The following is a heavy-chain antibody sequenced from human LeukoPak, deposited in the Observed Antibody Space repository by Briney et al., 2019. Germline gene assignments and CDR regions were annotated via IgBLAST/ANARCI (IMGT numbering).Heavy chain of an antibody. J-gene: IGHJ4*02. V-gene: IGHV1-2*02. D-gene: IGHD1-26*01. CDR1: GYTFSGFY. CDR3: ARDTIVGGRADFDF. CDR2: INPNSGVT. Sequence: ASVKVSCKASGYTFSGFYIHWVRQAPGQGLEWMGWINPNSGVTNYAQKLQGRVTITRDTSIDTAYMQLSRLRSDDTAVYYCARDTIVGGRADFDFWGQGTLVTVSS.